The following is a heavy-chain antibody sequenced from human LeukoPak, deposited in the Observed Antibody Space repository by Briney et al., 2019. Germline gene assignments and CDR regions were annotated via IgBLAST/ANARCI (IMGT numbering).Heavy chain of an antibody. CDR3: AERARSDLWGVPGSGWSSARGAFDI. V-gene: IGHV4-34*01. J-gene: IGHJ3*02. D-gene: IGHD6-19*01. Sequence: SETLSLTCAVYGGSFSGYYWSWIRQPPGKGLEWIGEINHSGSTNYNPSLKSRVTISVDTSKNQFSLKLSSVTAADTAVYYCAERARSDLWGVPGSGWSSARGAFDIWGQGAMVTVSS. CDR1: GGSFSGYY. CDR2: INHSGST.